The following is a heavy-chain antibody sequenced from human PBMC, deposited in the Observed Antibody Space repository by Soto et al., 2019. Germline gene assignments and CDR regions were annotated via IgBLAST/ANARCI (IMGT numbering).Heavy chain of an antibody. V-gene: IGHV1-18*01. CDR3: AREYDFWSGPGPNWFDP. J-gene: IGHJ5*02. CDR1: VYTFTSYG. Sequence: ASVKVSCKASVYTFTSYGISWVRQAPGQGLEWMGWISAYNGNTNYAQKLQGRVTMTTDTSTSTAYMELRSLRSDDTAVYYCAREYDFWSGPGPNWFDPWGQGTLVTVSS. D-gene: IGHD3-3*01. CDR2: ISAYNGNT.